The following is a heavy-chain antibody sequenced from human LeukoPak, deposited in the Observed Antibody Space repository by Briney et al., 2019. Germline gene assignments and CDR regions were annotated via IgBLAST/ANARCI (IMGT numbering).Heavy chain of an antibody. CDR3: AKDAPRSSGWFFFDH. D-gene: IGHD6-19*01. CDR1: GFTFSSYG. CDR2: ISYDGSNK. Sequence: PGGSLRLSCAASGFTFSSYGMHWVRQAPGKGLEWVAVISYDGSNKYYADSVKGRFTISRDNSKNTLYLQMNSLRAEDTAVYYCAKDAPRSSGWFFFDHWGQGALVTVSS. J-gene: IGHJ4*02. V-gene: IGHV3-30*18.